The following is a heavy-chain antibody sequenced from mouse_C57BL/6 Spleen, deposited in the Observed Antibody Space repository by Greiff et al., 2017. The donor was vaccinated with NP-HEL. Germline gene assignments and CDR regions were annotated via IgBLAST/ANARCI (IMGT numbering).Heavy chain of an antibody. CDR2: IRNKANNHAT. V-gene: IGHV6-6*01. CDR3: TRRGPHYFDY. J-gene: IGHJ2*01. CDR1: GFTFSDAW. Sequence: EVKLEVSGGGLVQPGGSMKLSCAASGFTFSDAWMDWVRQSPEKGLEWVAEIRNKANNHATYYSESVKGRFTISRDDSKSSVYLQMNSLRAEDTGIYYCTRRGPHYFDYWGQGTTLTVSS.